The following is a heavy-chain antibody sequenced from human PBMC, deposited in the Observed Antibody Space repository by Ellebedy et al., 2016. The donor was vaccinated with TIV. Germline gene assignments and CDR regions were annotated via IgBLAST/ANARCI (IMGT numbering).Heavy chain of an antibody. Sequence: GGSLRLSCAASGFTFSSFGMHWVRQAPGKGLDWVAYIRDDGSGKYYAGSVMGRFTISRDNAKNTLFLQMNSLRADDTAVYYCVKGVSAVASFWGQGTLVTVSP. V-gene: IGHV3-30*02. D-gene: IGHD6-19*01. J-gene: IGHJ4*02. CDR1: GFTFSSFG. CDR3: VKGVSAVASF. CDR2: IRDDGSGK.